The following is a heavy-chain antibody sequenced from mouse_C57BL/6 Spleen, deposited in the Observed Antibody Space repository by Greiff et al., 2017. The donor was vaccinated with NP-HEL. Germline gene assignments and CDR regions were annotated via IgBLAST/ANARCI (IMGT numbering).Heavy chain of an antibody. J-gene: IGHJ2*01. CDR2: INPNNGGT. CDR3: EREKLYMDY. CDR1: GYTFTDYY. V-gene: IGHV1-26*01. Sequence: VQLQQSGPELVKPGASVKLSCKASGYTFTDYYMNWVKQSPGKSLEWIGDINPNNGGTSYNQKFKGKATLTVDTSSSTAYMELRSLTSEDSAVYYYEREKLYMDYWGQGTTLTVSS.